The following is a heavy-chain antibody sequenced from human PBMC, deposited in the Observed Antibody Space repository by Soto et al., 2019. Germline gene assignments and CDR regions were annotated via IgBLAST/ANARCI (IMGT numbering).Heavy chain of an antibody. CDR3: ARGAIENYYYYYMDV. J-gene: IGHJ6*03. CDR2: IYSGGST. V-gene: IGHV3-66*01. Sequence: EVRLVESGGGLVQPGGSLRLSCAASGFTVSSNYMSWVRQAPGKGLEWVSVIYSGGSTYYADSVKGRFTISRDNSKNTLYLQMNSLRAEDTAVYYCARGAIENYYYYYMDVWGKGTTVTVSS. CDR1: GFTVSSNY. D-gene: IGHD3-22*01.